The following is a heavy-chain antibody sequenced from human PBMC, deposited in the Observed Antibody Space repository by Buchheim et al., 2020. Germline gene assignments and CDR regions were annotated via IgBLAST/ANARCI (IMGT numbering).Heavy chain of an antibody. CDR1: GFSFSDYW. CDR2: IKEDGSEK. CDR3: ARTVSGQHDY. D-gene: IGHD3-10*01. V-gene: IGHV3-7*01. J-gene: IGHJ4*02. Sequence: EVQLVESGEGLVQPGGSLRLSCAASGFSFSDYWMTWIRQAPGKGLEWVANIKEDGSEKYYADSVRGRFTISRDNALHSLFLQMNYVGVDDSAIYFCARTVSGQHDYWGQGTL.